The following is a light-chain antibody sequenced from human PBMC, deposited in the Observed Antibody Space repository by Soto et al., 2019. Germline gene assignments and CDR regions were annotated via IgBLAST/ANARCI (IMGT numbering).Light chain of an antibody. V-gene: IGLV2-8*01. CDR3: SSYAGSKTL. CDR2: EVS. CDR1: SSDVGGYNY. J-gene: IGLJ2*01. Sequence: QSALTQPPSASGSPGQSVTISCTGTSSDVGGYNYVSWYQQHPGKAPKLMIYEVSERPSGVPARFSGSKSGITASLTVSGLQAEDEADYYCSSYAGSKTLFGGGTKLTVL.